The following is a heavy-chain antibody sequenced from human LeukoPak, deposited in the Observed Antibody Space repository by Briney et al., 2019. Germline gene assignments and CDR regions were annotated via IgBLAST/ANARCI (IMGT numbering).Heavy chain of an antibody. CDR3: AREPQLDY. CDR2: ISTSGSTI. D-gene: IGHD3-10*01. V-gene: IGHV3-48*03. J-gene: IGHJ4*02. CDR1: GFTFSSYE. Sequence: GGSLRLSCVGSGFTFSSYEMNWVRQAPGKGLEWISYISTSGSTIYYADSVKGRFTISRDNAEDSLYLQMNSLGADDTAVYYCAREPQLDYWGQGTLVTVSS.